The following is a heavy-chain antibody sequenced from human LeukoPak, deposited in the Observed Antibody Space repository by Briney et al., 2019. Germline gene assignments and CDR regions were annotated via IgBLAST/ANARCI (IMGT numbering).Heavy chain of an antibody. CDR2: ISGSSSYI. CDR1: GFTFSIYS. J-gene: IGHJ5*01. V-gene: IGHV3-21*01. Sequence: PGGSLRLSCAASGFTFSIYSMNWVRQSPGKGLEWVSSISGSSSYIYYADSVRGRFTISRDNAKNSLYLQMNSLRAEDTAVYYCARREQQLIHIDSWGQGTLVTVSS. CDR3: ARREQQLIHIDS. D-gene: IGHD6-13*01.